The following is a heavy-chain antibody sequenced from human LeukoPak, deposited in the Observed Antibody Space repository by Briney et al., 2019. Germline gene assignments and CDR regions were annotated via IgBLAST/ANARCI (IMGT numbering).Heavy chain of an antibody. CDR1: GSTFNTYW. CDR2: INQNGSEK. J-gene: IGHJ4*02. CDR3: ARDCGGDDDY. Sequence: GGSLRLSCAASGSTFNTYWMTWVRQAPGRGLEWVANINQNGSEKYYVDSVKGRFTISRDNAKNSLYLQMNSLRAEDTAVYYCARDCGGDDDYWGQGTLVTVSS. D-gene: IGHD2-21*01. V-gene: IGHV3-7*01.